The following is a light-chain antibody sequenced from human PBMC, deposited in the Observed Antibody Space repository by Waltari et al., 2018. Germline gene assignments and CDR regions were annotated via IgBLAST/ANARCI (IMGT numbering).Light chain of an antibody. CDR2: DGS. CDR1: TSNIGAGHD. J-gene: IGLJ1*01. CDR3: QSYDSSLNIYV. Sequence: QSVLTQPPSVSGAPGQGVTISCTGSTSNIGAGHDVHWFQQLPGTAPKLLTHDGSNRPSGVPDRFSASKSGTSASLAITGLQADDEADYYCQSYDSSLNIYVFGTGTKVTVL. V-gene: IGLV1-40*01.